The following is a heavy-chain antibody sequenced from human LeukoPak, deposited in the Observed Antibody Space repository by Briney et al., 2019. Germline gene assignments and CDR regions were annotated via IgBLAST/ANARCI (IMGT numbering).Heavy chain of an antibody. CDR3: ARALRGYCSGGSCYLFDY. J-gene: IGHJ4*02. V-gene: IGHV4-34*01. CDR1: GGSFSGYY. D-gene: IGHD2-15*01. Sequence: SETLSLTCAVYGGSFSGYYWSWIRQPPGKGLEWIGEINHSGSTNYNPSLKSRVTISVDTSKNQFSLKLSSVTAADTAGYYCARALRGYCSGGSCYLFDYWGQGTLVTVSS. CDR2: INHSGST.